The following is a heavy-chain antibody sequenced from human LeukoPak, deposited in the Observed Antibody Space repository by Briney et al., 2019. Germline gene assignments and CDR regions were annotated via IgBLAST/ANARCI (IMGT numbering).Heavy chain of an antibody. D-gene: IGHD5-18*01. J-gene: IGHJ4*02. CDR1: GGSISSGDYY. CDR3: ARGGGPKAEYGYSYGSNFDY. CDR2: IYYSGST. Sequence: ASQTLSLTCTVSGGSISSGDYYWSWIRQPPGKGLEWIGYIYYSGSTYYNPSLKSRVTISVDTSKNQFSLKLSSVTAADTAVYYCARGGGPKAEYGYSYGSNFDYWGQGTLVTVSS. V-gene: IGHV4-30-4*01.